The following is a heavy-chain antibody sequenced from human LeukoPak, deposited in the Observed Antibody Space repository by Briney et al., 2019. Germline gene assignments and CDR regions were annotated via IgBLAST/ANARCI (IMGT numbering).Heavy chain of an antibody. Sequence: PSETLSLTCTVSGGSISSYYWSWIRRPPGKGLEWIGYIYYSGSTNYNPSLKSRVTISVDTSKNQFSLKLSSVTAADTAVYYCARGGYYCLDVWGKGTTVTVSS. CDR1: GGSISSYY. J-gene: IGHJ6*03. CDR3: ARGGYYCLDV. V-gene: IGHV4-59*01. CDR2: IYYSGST.